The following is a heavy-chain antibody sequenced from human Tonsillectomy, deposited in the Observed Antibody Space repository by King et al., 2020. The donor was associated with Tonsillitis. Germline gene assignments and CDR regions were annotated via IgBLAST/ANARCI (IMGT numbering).Heavy chain of an antibody. Sequence: QLQESGPGLVKPSETLSLTCTVSGGSISSTSYYWGWIRQPPGKGLEWIGSIYYSGSSYYNPSLKSRLTISVDTSKNQFSLKLSSVTDADTGVYDCAGHDDDDGDYGVDYWGQGTLVTVSS. CDR3: AGHDDDDGDYGVDY. V-gene: IGHV4-39*01. CDR2: IYYSGSS. CDR1: GGSISSTSYY. D-gene: IGHD4-17*01. J-gene: IGHJ4*02.